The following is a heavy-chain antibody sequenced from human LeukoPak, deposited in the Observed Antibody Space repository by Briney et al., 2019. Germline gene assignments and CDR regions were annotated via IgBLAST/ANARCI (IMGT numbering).Heavy chain of an antibody. J-gene: IGHJ5*02. CDR3: AGGRSRPYNWFDP. Sequence: ASVKVSCKASGYTFTSYDINWVRQATGQGLEWMGWMNPNSGNTGYAQKFQGRVTMTRNTSISTAYMELSSLRSEDTAVYYCAGGRSRPYNWFDPWGQGTLVTVSS. CDR1: GYTFTSYD. CDR2: MNPNSGNT. D-gene: IGHD6-6*01. V-gene: IGHV1-8*01.